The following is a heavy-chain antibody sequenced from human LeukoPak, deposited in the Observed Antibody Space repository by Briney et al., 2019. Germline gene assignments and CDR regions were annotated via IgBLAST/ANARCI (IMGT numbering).Heavy chain of an antibody. Sequence: GASVKVSCKASGGTFSSYAISWVRQAPGQGLEWMGRTIPILGIANYAQKFQGRVTITADKSTSTAYMELSSLRSEDTAVYYCARPGIAVDVYYYGMDVWGQGTTVTVSS. D-gene: IGHD6-19*01. CDR1: GGTFSSYA. CDR2: TIPILGIA. V-gene: IGHV1-69*04. CDR3: ARPGIAVDVYYYGMDV. J-gene: IGHJ6*02.